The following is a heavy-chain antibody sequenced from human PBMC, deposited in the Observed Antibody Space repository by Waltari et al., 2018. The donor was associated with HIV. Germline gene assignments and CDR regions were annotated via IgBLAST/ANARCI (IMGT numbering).Heavy chain of an antibody. D-gene: IGHD4-17*01. CDR1: GFTFSSYS. V-gene: IGHV3-48*02. Sequence: EVQLVESGGGLVQPGGSLRLSCAASGFTFSSYSMNWVRQAPGKGLELVSYNSSSSSTIYYADSVKGRFTISRDNAKNSLYLQMNSLRDEDTAVYYCAGGLMTTSPTWGQGTLVTVSS. CDR3: AGGLMTTSPT. CDR2: NSSSSSTI. J-gene: IGHJ5*02.